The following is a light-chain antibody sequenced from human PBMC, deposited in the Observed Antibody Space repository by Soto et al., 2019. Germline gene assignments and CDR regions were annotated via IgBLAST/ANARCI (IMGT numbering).Light chain of an antibody. CDR3: QVWDDNSDHHV. Sequence: SYELTQTSSVSVAPGQTARISCGGNSIGGKSVHWYQQKPGQAPVVVVYDDSDRPSGIPERFSGSNSGNTATLTISRVEAGDEADYHCQVWDDNSDHHVFGTGTKVTV. CDR2: DDS. J-gene: IGLJ1*01. CDR1: SIGGKS. V-gene: IGLV3-21*02.